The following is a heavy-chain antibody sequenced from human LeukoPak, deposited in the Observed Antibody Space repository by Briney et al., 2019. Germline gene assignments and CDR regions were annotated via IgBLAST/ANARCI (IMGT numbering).Heavy chain of an antibody. D-gene: IGHD6-13*01. CDR2: ISYDGSNK. Sequence: PGGSLRLSCAASGFTFSGYAMHWVRQAPGKGLEWVAVISYDGSNKYYADSVKGRFTISRDNSKNTLYLQMNSLRAEDTAVYYCARGYSSSWQQNWFDPWGQGTLVTVSS. V-gene: IGHV3-30-3*01. CDR3: ARGYSSSWQQNWFDP. J-gene: IGHJ5*02. CDR1: GFTFSGYA.